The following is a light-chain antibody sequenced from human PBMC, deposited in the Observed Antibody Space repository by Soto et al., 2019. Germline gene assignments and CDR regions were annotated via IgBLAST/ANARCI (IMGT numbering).Light chain of an antibody. CDR1: SSDVGYYNY. V-gene: IGLV2-14*01. J-gene: IGLJ3*02. Sequence: QSALTQPASVSGSPGQSITISSTGNSSDVGYYNYVSWFQQHPGKAPKLMISEVSNRPSGVSNRFSGSKSGNTASLTISGLQAEDEADYYCSSYTTSSTRVFGGGTKLTVL. CDR3: SSYTTSSTRV. CDR2: EVS.